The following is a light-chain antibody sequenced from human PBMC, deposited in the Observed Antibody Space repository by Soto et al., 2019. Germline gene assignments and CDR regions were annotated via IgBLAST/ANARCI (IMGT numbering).Light chain of an antibody. J-gene: IGLJ3*02. CDR3: CSYAGSRV. V-gene: IGLV2-23*01. Sequence: QSALTQPASVSGSPGQSITISCTGTSSDVGSYNLVSWYQQHPGKAPKLMIYEGSKRPSGVSNRFSGSKSGNTASLTISGVQAADEADYYCCSYAGSRVFGGGTKLTVL. CDR1: SSDVGSYNL. CDR2: EGS.